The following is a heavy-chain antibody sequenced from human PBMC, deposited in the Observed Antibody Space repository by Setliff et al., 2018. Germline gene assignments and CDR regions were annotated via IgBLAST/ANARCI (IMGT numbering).Heavy chain of an antibody. Sequence: GSLRLSCAASGFTCSTYAMNWLRQAPGKGLEWVSYISSSSGLIYYADSVKGRFTISRDEAKNSLYLQMNSLRTEDTAVYYCARVRSSLVVAGSADYWGQGTLVTVPQ. J-gene: IGHJ4*02. D-gene: IGHD6-19*01. CDR1: GFTCSTYA. V-gene: IGHV3-48*01. CDR3: ARVRSSLVVAGSADY. CDR2: ISSSSGLI.